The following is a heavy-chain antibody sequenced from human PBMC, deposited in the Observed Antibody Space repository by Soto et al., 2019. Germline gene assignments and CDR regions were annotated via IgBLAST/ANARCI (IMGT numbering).Heavy chain of an antibody. CDR3: AREHCSGTGCYARPDY. CDR2: IIPIFGTA. D-gene: IGHD2-2*01. V-gene: IGHV1-69*01. Sequence: QVQLVQSGAEVKKPGSSVKVSCKASGGTFSSYSISWVRQAPGQGLEWMGGIIPIFGTANYAQKFQGRVTINADESTSTAYMELSSLRSEDTAVYYCAREHCSGTGCYARPDYWGQGTLVTVSS. J-gene: IGHJ4*02. CDR1: GGTFSSYS.